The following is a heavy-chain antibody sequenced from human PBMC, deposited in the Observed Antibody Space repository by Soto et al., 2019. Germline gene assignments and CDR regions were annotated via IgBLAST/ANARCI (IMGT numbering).Heavy chain of an antibody. Sequence: EVELVESGGGLVKPGGSLRLSCLASRFRFSDYTMTWVRQAPGKGLEWVSSISIISTYIYYGDSVKGRFTISRDNAKNSLYLQMKSLRVEDTAVYYCARRGSEVTTGGGALDMWGQGTMVTVSS. CDR3: ARRGSEVTTGGGALDM. V-gene: IGHV3-21*01. CDR2: ISIISTYI. D-gene: IGHD4-17*01. J-gene: IGHJ3*02. CDR1: RFRFSDYT.